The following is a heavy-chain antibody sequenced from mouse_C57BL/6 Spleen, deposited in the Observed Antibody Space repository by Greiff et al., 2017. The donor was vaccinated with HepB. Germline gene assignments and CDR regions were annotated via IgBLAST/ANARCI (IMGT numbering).Heavy chain of an antibody. D-gene: IGHD1-1*01. CDR1: GFTFSDYY. CDR2: ISNGGGST. Sequence: EVKLVESGGGLVQPGGSLKLSCAASGFTFSDYYMYWVRQTPEKRLEWVAYISNGGGSTYYPDTVKGRFTISRDNAKNTLYLQMSRLKSEDTAMYYCARNYYGSRDYAMDYWGQGTSVTVSS. CDR3: ARNYYGSRDYAMDY. J-gene: IGHJ4*01. V-gene: IGHV5-12*01.